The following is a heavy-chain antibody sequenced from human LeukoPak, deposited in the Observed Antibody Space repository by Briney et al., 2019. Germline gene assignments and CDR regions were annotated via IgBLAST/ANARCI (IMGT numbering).Heavy chain of an antibody. CDR1: GFSFSSYS. Sequence: GGSLRLSCEASGFSFSSYSMNWVRQAPGKGLEWVAYITGSSSRTLYADSVRGRFTISRDNAKNSLHLQMSSLRVEDTGIYYCVRDPNALDLWGQGTLVTVFS. CDR2: ITGSSSRT. V-gene: IGHV3-48*04. CDR3: VRDPNALDL. D-gene: IGHD1-1*01. J-gene: IGHJ4*02.